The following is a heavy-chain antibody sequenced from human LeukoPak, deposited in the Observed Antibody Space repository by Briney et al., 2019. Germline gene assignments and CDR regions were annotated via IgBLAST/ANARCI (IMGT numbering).Heavy chain of an antibody. CDR1: GGSINSYY. V-gene: IGHV4-59*01. Sequence: SETLSLTCTVSGGSINSYYWSWIRQPPGKGLEWIGYISYRGSTNYNPSLKSRVTISVDTSKNQFSLKLSSVTAADTAVYYCAREHSSSWVDYWGQGILVSVSS. CDR3: AREHSSSWVDY. CDR2: ISYRGST. J-gene: IGHJ4*02. D-gene: IGHD6-13*01.